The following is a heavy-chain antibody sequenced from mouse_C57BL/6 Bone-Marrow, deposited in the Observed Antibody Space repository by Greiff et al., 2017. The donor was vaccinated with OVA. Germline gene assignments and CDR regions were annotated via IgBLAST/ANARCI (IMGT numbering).Heavy chain of an antibody. D-gene: IGHD1-2*01. CDR1: GFTFSSYG. V-gene: IGHV5-6*01. CDR3: ARRHYYGLDY. J-gene: IGHJ2*01. CDR2: ISSGGSYT. Sequence: EVQRVESGGDLVKPGGSLQLSCAASGFTFSSYGMSWVRQTPDKRLEWVATISSGGSYTYYPDSVKGRFTISRDNAKNTLYLQMSSLKSEDTAMYYCARRHYYGLDYWGQGTTLTVSS.